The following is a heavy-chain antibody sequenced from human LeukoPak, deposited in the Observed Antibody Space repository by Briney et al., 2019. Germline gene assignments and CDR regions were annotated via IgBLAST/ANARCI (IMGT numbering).Heavy chain of an antibody. CDR3: ARDRRDVERYYHYGMDV. J-gene: IGHJ6*02. CDR2: IYSGGST. CDR1: GFTISSNY. D-gene: IGHD5-24*01. V-gene: IGHV3-66*02. Sequence: PGGSLRLSCAASGFTISSNYMSWVRQAPGKGLEWVSVIYSGGSTYYADSVKGRFTISRDNSKNTLYLQMNSLRAEDTAVYYCARDRRDVERYYHYGMDVWGQGTTVTVSS.